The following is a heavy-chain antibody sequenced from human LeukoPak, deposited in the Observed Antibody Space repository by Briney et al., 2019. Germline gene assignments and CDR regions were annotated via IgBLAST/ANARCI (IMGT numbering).Heavy chain of an antibody. CDR1: GDSVSSATLS. V-gene: IGHV6-1*01. Sequence: SQTPSLTCAISGDSVSSATLSWNWIRQSPSRGLEWLGRTYYRSNWYKDYAASVKSRITINPDTSKNQFTLQLNSVTPEDTAVYYCAREKVVATTHYYYYYYMDVWGKGTTVTISS. D-gene: IGHD5-12*01. CDR2: TYYRSNWYK. J-gene: IGHJ6*03. CDR3: AREKVVATTHYYYYYYMDV.